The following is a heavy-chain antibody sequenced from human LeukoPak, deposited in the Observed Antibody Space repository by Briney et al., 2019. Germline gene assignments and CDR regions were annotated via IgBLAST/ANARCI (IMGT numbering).Heavy chain of an antibody. J-gene: IGHJ4*02. CDR2: IYHSGST. D-gene: IGHD5-12*01. V-gene: IGHV4-30-2*01. CDR3: ASGGYVLPNY. CDR1: GGSISSGGYY. Sequence: PSETLSLTCTVSGGSISSGGYYWSWIRQPPGKGLEWIGYIYHSGSTYYNPSLKSRVTISVDRSKNQFSLKLSSVTAADTAVYYCASGGYVLPNYWGQGTLVTVSS.